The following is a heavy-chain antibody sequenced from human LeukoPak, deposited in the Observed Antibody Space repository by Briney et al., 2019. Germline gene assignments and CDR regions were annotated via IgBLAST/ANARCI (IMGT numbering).Heavy chain of an antibody. Sequence: GGSLRLSCVASGFTFSTYNMNWVRQAPGKGLEWVSHISPRGTTRYYADSVKGRFTISRDNAKNSLYLKMSSLRVEDSAVYYWASFSIRTGAYYLDVWGKGTTVAVSS. CDR3: ASFSIRTGAYYLDV. J-gene: IGHJ6*03. D-gene: IGHD2/OR15-2a*01. V-gene: IGHV3-48*04. CDR1: GFTFSTYN. CDR2: ISPRGTTR.